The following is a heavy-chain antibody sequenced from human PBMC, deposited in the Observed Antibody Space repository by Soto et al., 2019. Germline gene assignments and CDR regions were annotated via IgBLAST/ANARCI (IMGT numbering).Heavy chain of an antibody. D-gene: IGHD2-15*01. CDR2: IYYSGST. Sequence: SETLSLTCTVSGGSVSSGSYYWSWIWQPPGKGLEWIGYIYYSGSTNYNPSLKSRVTISVDTSKNQFSLKLSSVTAADTAVYYCARNIVVVVAAKAGPSFFDSWGQGTLVTVSS. V-gene: IGHV4-61*01. J-gene: IGHJ4*02. CDR1: GGSVSSGSYY. CDR3: ARNIVVVVAAKAGPSFFDS.